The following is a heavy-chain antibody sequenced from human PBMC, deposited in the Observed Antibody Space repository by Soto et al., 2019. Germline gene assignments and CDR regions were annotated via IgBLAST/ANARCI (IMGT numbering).Heavy chain of an antibody. Sequence: SDTRSLTCPDSCGSYSSYCRSWIQQPAGKGLEWIGHISDSGSANYNPSLQGRVNISVDTSKNQFSLKLRSVTAADAAKYYCANSGYSGYVYRWFAPWAQGTLVTVS. CDR1: CGSYSSYC. CDR2: ISDSGSA. CDR3: ANSGYSGYVYRWFAP. J-gene: IGHJ5*02. D-gene: IGHD5-12*01. V-gene: IGHV4-59*07.